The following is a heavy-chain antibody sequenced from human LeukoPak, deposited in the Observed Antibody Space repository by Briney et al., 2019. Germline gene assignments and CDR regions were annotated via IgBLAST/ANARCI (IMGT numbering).Heavy chain of an antibody. CDR3: VKDWYSSGWYAFDV. CDR2: IYTGGTT. D-gene: IGHD6-19*01. Sequence: PGGSLRLSCAASGFIVSSNYMSWVRQAPGKGLEWVSLIYTGGTTYYADSVKGRFTISRDNSKNTLYLQMNSLRAEDTALYYCVKDWYSSGWYAFDVWGQGTMVTVSS. V-gene: IGHV3-53*01. CDR1: GFIVSSNY. J-gene: IGHJ3*01.